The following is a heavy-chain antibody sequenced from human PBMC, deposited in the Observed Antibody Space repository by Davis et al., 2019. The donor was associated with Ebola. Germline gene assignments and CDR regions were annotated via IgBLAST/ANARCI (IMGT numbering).Heavy chain of an antibody. Sequence: KISCAASGFTFSSYTISWVRQAPGQGLEWMGRIIPILGIANYAQKFQGRVTITADKSTSTAYMELSSLRSEDTAVYYCARGLAYYDSSGYSFDYWGQGTLVTVSS. V-gene: IGHV1-69*02. CDR1: GFTFSSYT. D-gene: IGHD3-22*01. J-gene: IGHJ4*02. CDR3: ARGLAYYDSSGYSFDY. CDR2: IIPILGIA.